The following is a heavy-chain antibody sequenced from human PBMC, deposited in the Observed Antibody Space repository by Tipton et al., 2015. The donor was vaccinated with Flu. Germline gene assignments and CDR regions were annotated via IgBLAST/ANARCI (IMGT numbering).Heavy chain of an antibody. CDR1: GASFSSIGHY. V-gene: IGHV4-39*07. CDR3: ARVGSDSSALD. CDR2: LYHVGDT. D-gene: IGHD3-22*01. J-gene: IGHJ4*02. Sequence: LRLSCSVSGASFSSIGHYWGWIRKPPGRGLQWIGMLYHVGDTYHNPSFRSRATMSVDTSKNQFSLKLSSVTAADTAVYYCARVGSDSSALDWGQGTRVTVSS.